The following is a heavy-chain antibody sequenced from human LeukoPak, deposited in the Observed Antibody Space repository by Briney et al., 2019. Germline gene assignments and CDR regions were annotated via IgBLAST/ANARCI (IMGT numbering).Heavy chain of an antibody. CDR3: TTGDPDYWEY. CDR2: IRSKAYGGTT. J-gene: IGHJ4*02. Sequence: GGSLRLSCTASGFTFGDYAMSWVRQAPGKGLEWVGFIRSKAYGGTTDYAAPVKGKFTISRDDSKNTLYLQMNSLKTEDTAVYYCTTGDPDYWEYWGQGTLVTVSS. V-gene: IGHV3-49*04. D-gene: IGHD1-26*01. CDR1: GFTFGDYA.